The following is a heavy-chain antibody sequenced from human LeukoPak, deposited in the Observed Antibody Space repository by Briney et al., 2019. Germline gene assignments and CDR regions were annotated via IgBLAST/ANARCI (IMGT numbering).Heavy chain of an antibody. CDR1: GFTFSSYS. CDR2: ISRSSTTI. D-gene: IGHD6-13*01. Sequence: GGSLRLSCAASGFTFSSYSMNWVRQAPGKGLEWVSDISRSSTTIYYPDSVKGRFTISRDNAKNSLYLQMNSLRVEDTAVYYCASAGYSSSWYHYWGQGTLVTVSS. J-gene: IGHJ4*02. V-gene: IGHV3-48*01. CDR3: ASAGYSSSWYHY.